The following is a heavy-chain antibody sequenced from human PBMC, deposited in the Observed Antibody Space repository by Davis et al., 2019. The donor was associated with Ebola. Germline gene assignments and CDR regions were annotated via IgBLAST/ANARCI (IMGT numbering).Heavy chain of an antibody. D-gene: IGHD4-17*01. Sequence: ASVKVSCKASGGTFSSYAISWVRQAPGQGLEWMGIINPSGGSTSYAQKFQGRVTMTRDTSTSTVYMELSSLRSEDTAVYYCARGPINNYGDSLIDYWGQGTLVTVSS. CDR3: ARGPINNYGDSLIDY. V-gene: IGHV1-46*01. J-gene: IGHJ4*02. CDR2: INPSGGST. CDR1: GGTFSSYA.